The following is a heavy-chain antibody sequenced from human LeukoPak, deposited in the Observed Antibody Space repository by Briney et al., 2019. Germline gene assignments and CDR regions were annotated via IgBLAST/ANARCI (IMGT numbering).Heavy chain of an antibody. D-gene: IGHD4-17*01. CDR1: GFTFSSYG. V-gene: IGHV3-7*01. CDR3: ARDRRDDYGDYEAFDI. Sequence: PGGSLRLSCAASGFTFSSYGMSWVRQAPGKGLEWVANIKQDGSEKYYVDSVKGRFTISRDNAKNSLYLQMNSLRAEDTAVYYCARDRRDDYGDYEAFDIWGQGTMVTVSS. CDR2: IKQDGSEK. J-gene: IGHJ3*02.